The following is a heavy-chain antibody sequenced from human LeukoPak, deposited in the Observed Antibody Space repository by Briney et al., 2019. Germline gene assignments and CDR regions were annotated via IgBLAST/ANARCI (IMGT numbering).Heavy chain of an antibody. D-gene: IGHD2-15*01. Sequence: ASVKVSCKASGYTFTSYGISWVRQAPGQGLEWMGWMNPNSGNTGYAQKFQGRVTMTRNTSISTAYMELSSLRSEDTAVYYCARGYCSGGSCYTNYYYYGMDVWGQGTTVTVSS. CDR3: ARGYCSGGSCYTNYYYYGMDV. V-gene: IGHV1-8*02. CDR2: MNPNSGNT. CDR1: GYTFTSYG. J-gene: IGHJ6*02.